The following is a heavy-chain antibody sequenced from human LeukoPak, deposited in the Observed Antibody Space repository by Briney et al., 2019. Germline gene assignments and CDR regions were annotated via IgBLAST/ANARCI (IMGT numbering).Heavy chain of an antibody. CDR1: GGSFSGYY. D-gene: IGHD2-2*01. J-gene: IGHJ5*02. V-gene: IGHV4-34*01. Sequence: SETLSLTCAVYGGSFSGYYWTWIRQPPGKGLEWIGEVNHSGGTNYNPSLRSRVTISVDTSKNQFSLKLSFVTAADTAVYYCARGRFSPAAIMFDPWGQGTLVTVSS. CDR3: ARGRFSPAAIMFDP. CDR2: VNHSGGT.